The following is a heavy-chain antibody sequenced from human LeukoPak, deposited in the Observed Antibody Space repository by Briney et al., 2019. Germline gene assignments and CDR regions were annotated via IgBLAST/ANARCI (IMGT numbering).Heavy chain of an antibody. V-gene: IGHV3-53*01. CDR3: ARSKVRFLEWLPSNDAFDI. D-gene: IGHD3-3*01. CDR2: IYSGGST. Sequence: GGSLRLSCAASGFTVSSNYMSWVRQAPGKGLEWVSVIYSGGSTYYADSVKGRFTISRDNSKNTLYLQMNSLRAEDTAVYYCARSKVRFLEWLPSNDAFDIWGQGTMVTVSS. J-gene: IGHJ3*02. CDR1: GFTVSSNY.